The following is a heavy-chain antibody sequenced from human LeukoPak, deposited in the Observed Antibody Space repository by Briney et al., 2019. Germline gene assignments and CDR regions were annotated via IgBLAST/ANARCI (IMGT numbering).Heavy chain of an antibody. J-gene: IGHJ6*03. V-gene: IGHV4-30-2*01. CDR2: IFHSGST. CDR1: GGSISSGGYY. CDR3: ARGLGYCSSTSCYTDPLNYYYMDV. Sequence: PSETLSLTCTVSGGSISSGGYYWSWIRQPPGKGLEWIGYIFHSGSTYYNPSLKSRVTISLDRSMNQFSLKLSSVTAADIAVYYCARGLGYCSSTSCYTDPLNYYYMDVWGKGTTVTVSS. D-gene: IGHD2-2*02.